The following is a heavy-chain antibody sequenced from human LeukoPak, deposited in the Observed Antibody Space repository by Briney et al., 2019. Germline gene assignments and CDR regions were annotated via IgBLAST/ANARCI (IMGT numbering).Heavy chain of an antibody. CDR1: GGAFRGYY. Sequence: SETLSLTCAVYGGAFRGYYCSWIRHRPRKGREWIGEINHSGSTNYNPSLKSRVTISVDTSKNQFSLKLSSVTAADTAVYYCARLGSYGSRDYWGQGTLVTVSS. V-gene: IGHV4-34*01. CDR3: ARLGSYGSRDY. J-gene: IGHJ4*02. D-gene: IGHD1-26*01. CDR2: INHSGST.